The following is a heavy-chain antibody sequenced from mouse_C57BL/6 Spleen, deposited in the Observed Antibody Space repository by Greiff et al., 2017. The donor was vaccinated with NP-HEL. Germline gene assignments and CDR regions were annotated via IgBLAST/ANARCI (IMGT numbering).Heavy chain of an antibody. CDR2: ISSGSSTI. CDR3: ARRVYYSSYFDV. D-gene: IGHD2-1*01. Sequence: EVKLMESGGGLVKPGGSLKLSCAASGFTFSDYGMHWVRQAPEKGLEWVAYISSGSSTIYYADTVKGRFTISRDNAKNTLFLQMTSLRSEDTAMYYCARRVYYSSYFDVWGTGTTVTVSS. J-gene: IGHJ1*03. CDR1: GFTFSDYG. V-gene: IGHV5-17*01.